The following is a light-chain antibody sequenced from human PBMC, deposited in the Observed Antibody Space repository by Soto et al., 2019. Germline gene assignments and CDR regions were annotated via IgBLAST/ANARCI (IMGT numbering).Light chain of an antibody. V-gene: IGLV2-14*01. J-gene: IGLJ2*01. CDR2: DVS. CDR3: SAYTSSSTLVV. Sequence: QSALTQPASVSGSPGQSITISCTGTSSDVGGYNYVSLYRQHPGKAPKLMIYDVSNRPSGVSNRFSGSKSGNTASLTISGLQAEDEADYYCSAYTSSSTLVVFGGGTKLTVL. CDR1: SSDVGGYNY.